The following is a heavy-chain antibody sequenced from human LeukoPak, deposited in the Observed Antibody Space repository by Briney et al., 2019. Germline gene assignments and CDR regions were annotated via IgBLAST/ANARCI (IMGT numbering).Heavy chain of an antibody. CDR1: VYTFTRYY. V-gene: IGHV1-2*04. D-gene: IGHD3-10*01. J-gene: IGHJ4*02. CDR2: INPNSGGT. CDR3: ATEGRFGEFYFDY. Sequence: ASVKVSCKASVYTFTRYYMHWVRQARGQGLEWMGWINPNSGGTNYAQKFQGWVTMTRDTSISTAYMELSRLSFDDTAVYYCATEGRFGEFYFDYWGQGTLVTVSS.